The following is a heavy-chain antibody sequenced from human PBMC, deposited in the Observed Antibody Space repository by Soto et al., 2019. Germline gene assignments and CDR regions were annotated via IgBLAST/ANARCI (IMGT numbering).Heavy chain of an antibody. Sequence: VKVSCKASGYTFTGYYMHWVRQAPGQGLEWMGWINPNSGGTNYAQKFQGWVTMTRDTSISTAYMELSRLRSDDTAVYYCARAMRQAPYAPGGYYGSGRYYYYGMEVWGQGTTVTVSS. CDR1: GYTFTGYY. J-gene: IGHJ6*02. CDR3: ARAMRQAPYAPGGYYGSGRYYYYGMEV. D-gene: IGHD3-10*01. CDR2: INPNSGGT. V-gene: IGHV1-2*04.